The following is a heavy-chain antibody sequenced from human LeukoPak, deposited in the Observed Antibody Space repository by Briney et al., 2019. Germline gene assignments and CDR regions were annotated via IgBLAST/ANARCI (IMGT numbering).Heavy chain of an antibody. CDR2: INHSGST. J-gene: IGHJ4*02. CDR3: ARGLAAAGKHDY. D-gene: IGHD6-13*01. Sequence: PSETLSLTCAVYGGSFSGYYWSWIRQPPGKGLEWIGEINHSGSTNYNPSLKSRVPISVDTSKNQFSLKLSSVTAADTAVYYCARGLAAAGKHDYWGQGTLVTVSS. V-gene: IGHV4-34*01. CDR1: GGSFSGYY.